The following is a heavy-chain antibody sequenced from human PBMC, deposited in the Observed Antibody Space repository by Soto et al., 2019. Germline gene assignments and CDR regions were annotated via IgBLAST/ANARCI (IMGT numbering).Heavy chain of an antibody. J-gene: IGHJ6*03. CDR3: AYLVLGENYVDV. CDR2: IYWDDDK. V-gene: IGHV2-5*02. CDR1: GSSLSTSGVG. Sequence: SGPTLVNPTQTLTLTCTLSGSSLSTSGVGVGWIRQPPGTALEWLALIYWDDDKRYSPALKSRLTITKDTSKNLVFLTMANLDPVDTATYYCAYLVLGENYVDVWGKGTTVTVSS. D-gene: IGHD3-10*01.